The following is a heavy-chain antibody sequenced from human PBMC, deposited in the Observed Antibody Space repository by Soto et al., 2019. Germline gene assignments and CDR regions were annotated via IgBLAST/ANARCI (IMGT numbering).Heavy chain of an antibody. CDR1: GGSISGGVHS. CDR2: IFDSGST. Sequence: PSETLSLTCTVSGGSISGGVHSWSWIRQPPGKGLEWIGHIFDSGSTYYNPSLKSRLTISVDTSKNQFSLRLSSVTAAYMAVYYCAREIMPLTNDWYFDLWGRGTLVTVSS. J-gene: IGHJ2*01. CDR3: AREIMPLTNDWYFDL. V-gene: IGHV4-30-4*01. D-gene: IGHD2-8*01.